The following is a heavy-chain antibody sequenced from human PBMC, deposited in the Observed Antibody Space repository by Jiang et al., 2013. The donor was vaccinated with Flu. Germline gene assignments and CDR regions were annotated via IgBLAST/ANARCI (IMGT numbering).Heavy chain of an antibody. J-gene: IGHJ4*02. Sequence: VQLLESGGGVVQPGRSLRLSCTASGFTFGTYGMHWVRQAPGKGLEWVAVIWSDGNIKYYGDSVKGRFTISRDNSKNTLSLQMNSLRAEDTAVYYCARGTRSGGNTWDFDHWGQGTLVTVSS. CDR2: IWSDGNIK. CDR1: GFTFGTYG. V-gene: IGHV3-33*01. CDR3: ARGTRSGGNTWDFDH. D-gene: IGHD4-23*01.